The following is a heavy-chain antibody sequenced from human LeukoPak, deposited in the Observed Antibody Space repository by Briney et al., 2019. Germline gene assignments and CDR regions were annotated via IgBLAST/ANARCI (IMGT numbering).Heavy chain of an antibody. Sequence: ASVKVSCKASGGTCSSYAISWVRQAPGQGLEWMGGIIPIFGTANYAQKFQGRVTITTDESTSTAYMELSSLRSEDTAVYYCARAEYHRYSGDEGAFDIWGQGTMVTVSS. J-gene: IGHJ3*02. V-gene: IGHV1-69*05. D-gene: IGHD5-12*01. CDR3: ARAEYHRYSGDEGAFDI. CDR1: GGTCSSYA. CDR2: IIPIFGTA.